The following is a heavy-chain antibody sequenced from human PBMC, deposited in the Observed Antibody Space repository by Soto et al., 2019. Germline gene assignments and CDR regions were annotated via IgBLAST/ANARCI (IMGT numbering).Heavy chain of an antibody. Sequence: QVQLQESGPGLVKPSETLSLTCTVSGGSIRSYYWSWIRQSPGKGLEWIAYIHYSGKTIYNPSLKSRVIISVDTSKNQFALKLKSVTAADTAVYHCARQSEAVVEFDYWGQGTLVTVSS. CDR2: IHYSGKT. CDR1: GGSIRSYY. D-gene: IGHD2-15*01. CDR3: ARQSEAVVEFDY. J-gene: IGHJ4*02. V-gene: IGHV4-59*13.